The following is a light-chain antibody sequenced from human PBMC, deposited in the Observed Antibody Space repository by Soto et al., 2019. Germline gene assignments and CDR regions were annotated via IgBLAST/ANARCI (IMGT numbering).Light chain of an antibody. CDR2: GAS. J-gene: IGKJ2*01. V-gene: IGKV3-15*01. CDR3: QQYNIWPYT. Sequence: EIVMTQSPATLSVSPGERATLSCRASQSVSSNLAWYHQKPGQAPRLLIYGASTRATGIPARFSGSGSGTEFTLTISSLQSEDFGVYYCQQYNIWPYTFGQGTKLEIK. CDR1: QSVSSN.